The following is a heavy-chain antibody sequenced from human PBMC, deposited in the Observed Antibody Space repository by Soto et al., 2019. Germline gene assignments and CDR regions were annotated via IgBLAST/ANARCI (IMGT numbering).Heavy chain of an antibody. CDR2: INPNNGDT. CDR1: GYTFTGYY. V-gene: IGHV1-2*02. Sequence: ASVKVSCKASGYTFTGYYIHWVRQAPGQGLEWMGWINPNNGDTNYAQKFQGRVSKTRDTSTSTAYMELSSLRFDDTAVYYCARHSGYDYVFDYWGEGTLVTVS. J-gene: IGHJ4*02. CDR3: ARHSGYDYVFDY. D-gene: IGHD5-12*01.